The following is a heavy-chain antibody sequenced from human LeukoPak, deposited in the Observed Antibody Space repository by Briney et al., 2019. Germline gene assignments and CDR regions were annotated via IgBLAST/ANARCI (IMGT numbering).Heavy chain of an antibody. CDR3: ARVLGATAEGDY. D-gene: IGHD1-26*01. J-gene: IGHJ4*02. CDR2: ISYDGSNK. CDR1: GFTVSSYA. V-gene: IGHV3-30-3*01. Sequence: GGSLRLSCAASGFTVSSYAIHWVRQAPGKGLEWVAVISYDGSNKYYADSVKGRFTISRDNSKNTLYLQMNSLRAEDTAVYYCARVLGATAEGDYWGQGTLVTVSS.